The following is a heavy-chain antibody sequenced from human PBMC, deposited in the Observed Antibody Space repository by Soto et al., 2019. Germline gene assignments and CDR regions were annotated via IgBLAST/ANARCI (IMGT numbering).Heavy chain of an antibody. CDR1: EFTFSNYA. J-gene: IGHJ5*02. CDR2: ISASGAAT. Sequence: EVQLLESGGGMVQPGGSLRLSCTASEFTFSNYAMSWVRQAPGKGLEGVSPISASGAATYYVDSVKGRFTISRDNSKNSLDVQMNSLRAGDTGVYYCARCAVLSTTSGGWCNWFDTWGQGTLVTVSS. CDR3: ARCAVLSTTSGGWCNWFDT. V-gene: IGHV3-23*01. D-gene: IGHD2-21*01.